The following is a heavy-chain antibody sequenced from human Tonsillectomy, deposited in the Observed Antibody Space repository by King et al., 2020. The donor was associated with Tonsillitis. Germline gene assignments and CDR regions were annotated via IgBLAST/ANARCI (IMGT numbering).Heavy chain of an antibody. CDR1: GYTFSSYG. Sequence: QLVQSGGEVRKPGASVKVSCKASGYTFSSYGISWVRQAPGQGPEWMGWMNTYNGKTYYAEKVQGRLTMTTDTSTGTAYMELRSLTSDDAAVYYCARLWFGEYSMDVWGQGTTVIVSS. CDR3: ARLWFGEYSMDV. J-gene: IGHJ6*02. D-gene: IGHD3-10*01. CDR2: MNTYNGKT. V-gene: IGHV1-18*04.